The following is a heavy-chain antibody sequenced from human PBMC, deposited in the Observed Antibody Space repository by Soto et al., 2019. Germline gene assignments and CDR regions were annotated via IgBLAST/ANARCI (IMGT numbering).Heavy chain of an antibody. J-gene: IGHJ4*02. CDR1: GFTFNFYA. V-gene: IGHV3-23*01. CDR3: ARRMVYGGNSFDF. CDR2: ISGSGTIT. D-gene: IGHD4-17*01. Sequence: EVQLLESGGGLVQPGESLGLSCTASGFTFNFYAMNWVRQAPGKGLEWVETISGSGTITHYAESVQGRFTISSDTSKNKMYLHMNSLRVEDTALYFCARRMVYGGNSFDFWGQGTLVTVSS.